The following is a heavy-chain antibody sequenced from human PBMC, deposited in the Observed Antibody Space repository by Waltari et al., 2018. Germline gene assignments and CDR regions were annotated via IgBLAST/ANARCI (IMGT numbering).Heavy chain of an antibody. D-gene: IGHD6-13*01. Sequence: QVQLVQSGAEVKKPGSSVKVYCKASGGTFSSYAISWVRQAPGQGLEWMGGIIPILGIANYAQKFQGRVTITADESTSTAYMELSSLRSEDTAVYYCARGGIAAAGTLEYFQHWGQGTLVTVSS. V-gene: IGHV1-69*04. CDR3: ARGGIAAAGTLEYFQH. CDR1: GGTFSSYA. CDR2: IIPILGIA. J-gene: IGHJ1*01.